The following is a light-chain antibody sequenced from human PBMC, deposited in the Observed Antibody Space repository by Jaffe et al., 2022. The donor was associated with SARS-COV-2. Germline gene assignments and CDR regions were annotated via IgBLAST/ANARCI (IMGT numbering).Light chain of an antibody. J-gene: IGKJ4*01. CDR2: DAS. V-gene: IGKV3-11*01. Sequence: EIVLTQSPATLSLSPGERATLSCRASQSVSRYLAWYQQKPGQAPRLLMYDASNRATGIPARFSGSGSGTDFTLTISSLEPEDFAVYYCQQRSNWPPAFGGGTKVEIK. CDR3: QQRSNWPPA. CDR1: QSVSRY.